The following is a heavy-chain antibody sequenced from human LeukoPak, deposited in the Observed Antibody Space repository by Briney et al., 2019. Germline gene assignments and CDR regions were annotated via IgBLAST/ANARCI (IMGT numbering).Heavy chain of an antibody. J-gene: IGHJ5*01. V-gene: IGHV3-23*01. D-gene: IGHD2-8*02. CDR3: ARVAVSGPTGWFDS. CDR1: GFTFSDYY. CDR2: VSGSGTST. Sequence: GGSLRLSCAASGFTFSDYYMSWVRQAPGKGLEWVSTVSGSGTSTYYADSVKGRFTISRDNVDNVVYLQMNSLGAEDTAVYYCARVAVSGPTGWFDSWGQGTLVIVSS.